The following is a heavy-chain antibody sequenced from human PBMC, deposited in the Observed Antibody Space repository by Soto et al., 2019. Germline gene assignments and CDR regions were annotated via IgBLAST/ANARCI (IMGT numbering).Heavy chain of an antibody. CDR1: GDSISAYS. V-gene: IGHV4-59*01. CDR2: IHYNGNT. J-gene: IGHJ4*02. CDR3: AREGNLGRWLQPLDF. Sequence: QVQLQVSGPGLVKPSETLSLTCTVSGDSISAYSWSWVRQPPGKGLEWIGNIHYNGNTKYSPSLKSRVTMSGDTSKNHFSLRLISVTAADTAIYFCAREGNLGRWLQPLDFWGQGTLVTVSS. D-gene: IGHD5-12*01.